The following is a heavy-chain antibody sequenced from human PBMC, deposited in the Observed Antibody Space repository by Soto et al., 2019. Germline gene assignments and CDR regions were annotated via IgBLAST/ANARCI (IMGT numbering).Heavy chain of an antibody. CDR3: AREVVSSGYYFFRFDP. D-gene: IGHD6-19*01. V-gene: IGHV1-18*01. Sequence: SVKGSCKASGYTFTHYGVTWVRQAPGQGLEWMGWINVYNGNTNYAQNLQGRVTMTTDTSASTAYMELRSLRSDDTAVYYCAREVVSSGYYFFRFDPWGQGTLVTVSS. CDR2: INVYNGNT. CDR1: GYTFTHYG. J-gene: IGHJ5*02.